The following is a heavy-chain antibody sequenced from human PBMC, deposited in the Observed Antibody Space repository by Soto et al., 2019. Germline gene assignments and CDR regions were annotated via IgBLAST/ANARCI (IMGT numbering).Heavy chain of an antibody. V-gene: IGHV4-59*01. J-gene: IGHJ4*02. D-gene: IGHD5-12*01. CDR3: AREREGSGYDY. CDR1: GGSIRTYY. Sequence: QVQLQESGPGLVKPSETLSLTCTVSGGSIRTYYWSWIRQPPGEGLEWTGYSYYSGRTNYNPSLKSRVTISVDTSKNQFSLKLTSVTPADTAVYYCAREREGSGYDYWGQGTLVTVSS. CDR2: SYYSGRT.